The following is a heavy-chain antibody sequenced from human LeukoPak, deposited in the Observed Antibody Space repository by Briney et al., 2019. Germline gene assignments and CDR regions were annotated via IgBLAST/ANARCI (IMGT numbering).Heavy chain of an antibody. CDR1: GFTFSSYA. CDR3: AKRAVVDRYYFDY. Sequence: GGSLRLSCAASGFTFSSYAMGWVRQAPGKGLEWVSTINNRGTSTYYADSVKGRFTISRDNSKNTLSLQMNSLRAEDTAIYFCAKRAVVDRYYFDYWGQGTLVTVSS. CDR2: INNRGTST. D-gene: IGHD3-22*01. V-gene: IGHV3-23*01. J-gene: IGHJ4*02.